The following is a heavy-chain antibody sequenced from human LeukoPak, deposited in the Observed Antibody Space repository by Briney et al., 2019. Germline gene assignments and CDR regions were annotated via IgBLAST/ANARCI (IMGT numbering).Heavy chain of an antibody. CDR1: GGSFSGYY. V-gene: IGHV4-34*01. D-gene: IGHD2-2*01. CDR3: ARGRAPTTSCLGS. J-gene: IGHJ5*02. CDR2: TNHSGST. Sequence: SETLSLTCAVYGGSFSGYYWSWIRQPPGKGLEWIGETNHSGSTNYNPSLKSRVTISVDTSKNQFSLKLTSVTAADTAIYYCARGRAPTTSCLGSWGQGTLVTVSS.